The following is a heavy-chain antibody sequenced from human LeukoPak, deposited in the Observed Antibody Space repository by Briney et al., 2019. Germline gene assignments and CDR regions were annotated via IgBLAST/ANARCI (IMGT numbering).Heavy chain of an antibody. D-gene: IGHD2-2*01. V-gene: IGHV1-18*01. CDR3: ARDVPFVVPAATGDWLDP. Sequence: ASVKVSCKASGYTFTSYGISWLRQAPGQRLEWMGWISAYNGNTNYAQKLQGRVTMTTDTSTSTAYMELRSLRSDDTAVYYCARDVPFVVPAATGDWLDPWGQGTLVTVSS. J-gene: IGHJ5*02. CDR1: GYTFTSYG. CDR2: ISAYNGNT.